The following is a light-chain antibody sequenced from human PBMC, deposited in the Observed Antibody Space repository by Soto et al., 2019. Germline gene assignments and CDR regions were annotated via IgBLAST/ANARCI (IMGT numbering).Light chain of an antibody. J-gene: IGKJ1*01. CDR1: QSVSSN. Sequence: EIVMTHAPATLSVSPGERATLSCRASQSVSSNLAWYQQKPGQAPRLLIYGASTRATGIPARFSGSGSGTEFTLTISSLQFEDFAVYYCQQYNNWPRWTFGQGTKVDIK. CDR2: GAS. V-gene: IGKV3-15*01. CDR3: QQYNNWPRWT.